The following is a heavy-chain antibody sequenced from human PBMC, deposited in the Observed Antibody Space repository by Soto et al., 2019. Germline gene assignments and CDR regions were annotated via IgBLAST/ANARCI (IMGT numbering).Heavy chain of an antibody. D-gene: IGHD3-22*01. Sequence: EVQLVESGGGLVQPGGSLRLSCAASGFTFSSYAMHWVRQAPGKGLEYVSAISSNGGSTYYANSVKGRFTISRDNSKNTLYLQMGSLRAEDMAVYYCARGRVYYDSSGYYDFDYWGQGTLVTVSP. CDR3: ARGRVYYDSSGYYDFDY. V-gene: IGHV3-64*01. CDR2: ISSNGGST. CDR1: GFTFSSYA. J-gene: IGHJ4*02.